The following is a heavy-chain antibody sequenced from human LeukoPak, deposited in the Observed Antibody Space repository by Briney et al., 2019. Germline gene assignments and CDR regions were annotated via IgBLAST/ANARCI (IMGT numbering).Heavy chain of an antibody. D-gene: IGHD4-23*01. Sequence: SMKVSCKASGGTLSNYAISWVRQAPGQGLEWMGGIIPIFDTTKNAQKFQDRVTISADASTSTAYMELSSLRSEDTAVYFCASSPLDDFGGHSGDAYFFDSWGQGTLVTVSS. J-gene: IGHJ4*02. CDR1: GGTLSNYA. CDR2: IIPIFDTT. CDR3: ASSPLDDFGGHSGDAYFFDS. V-gene: IGHV1-69*01.